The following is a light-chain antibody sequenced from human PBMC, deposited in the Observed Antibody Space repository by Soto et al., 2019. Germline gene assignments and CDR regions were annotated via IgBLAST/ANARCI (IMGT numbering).Light chain of an antibody. CDR3: QQYGDSPPRYT. V-gene: IGKV3-20*01. CDR1: ERITNNF. Sequence: EIVLTQSPGTLSLSPGERVTLSCRASERITNNFLSWYQQKPGQAPRLVIYLASTRAAGIPDRFSGSGSGTDFTLTISRLEPEDFAVYYCQQYGDSPPRYTFGQGTKLEI. J-gene: IGKJ2*01. CDR2: LAS.